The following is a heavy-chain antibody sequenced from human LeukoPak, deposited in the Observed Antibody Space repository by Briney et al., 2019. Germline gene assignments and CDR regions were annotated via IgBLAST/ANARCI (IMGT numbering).Heavy chain of an antibody. CDR3: ERGPASTQLPTG. CDR2: IDHGGGT. J-gene: IGHJ3*01. Sequence: SETLSLTCAVYGGSFSGYYWSWIRQPPGKGLEWIGDIDHGGGTNYTPSLKGRVTISVDASKNRFSLKLTSVTAADTAVYYCERGPASTQLPTGWGQGTMVTVSS. V-gene: IGHV4-34*01. CDR1: GGSFSGYY. D-gene: IGHD2-2*01.